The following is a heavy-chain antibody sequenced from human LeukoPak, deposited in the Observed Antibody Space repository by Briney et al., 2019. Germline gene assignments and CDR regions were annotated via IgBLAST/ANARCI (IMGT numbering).Heavy chain of an antibody. CDR1: GGSISSYY. D-gene: IGHD2-21*02. CDR3: ARGRARSVVVVTAKPFDY. Sequence: SETLSLTCTVSGGSISSYYWSWIRQPAGKGLEWIGRIYTSGSTNYNPSLKSRVTMSVDTSKNQFSLKLSSVTAADTAVYYCARGRARSVVVVTAKPFDYWGQGTLVTVSS. CDR2: IYTSGST. V-gene: IGHV4-4*07. J-gene: IGHJ4*02.